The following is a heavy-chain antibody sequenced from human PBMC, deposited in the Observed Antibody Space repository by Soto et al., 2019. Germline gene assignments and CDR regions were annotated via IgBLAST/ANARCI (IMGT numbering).Heavy chain of an antibody. CDR3: ARGVVKRSRGVIWTKGWFDP. D-gene: IGHD3-10*01. J-gene: IGHJ5*02. Sequence: SETLSLTCTVSGGSISSSSYYWSWIRQPPGKGLEWIGEINHSGSTNYNPSLKSRVTISVDTSKNQFSLKLSSVTAADTAVYYCARGVVKRSRGVIWTKGWFDPWGQGTLVTVSS. CDR2: INHSGST. CDR1: GGSISSSSYY. V-gene: IGHV4-39*07.